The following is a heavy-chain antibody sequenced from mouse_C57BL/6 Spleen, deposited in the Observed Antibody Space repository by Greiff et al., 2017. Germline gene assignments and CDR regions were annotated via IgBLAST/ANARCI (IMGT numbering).Heavy chain of an antibody. V-gene: IGHV14-1*01. CDR3: TTPDCYGSSWFAY. CDR2: IDPADGDT. CDR1: GFNITDYY. Sequence: VQLQQSGAELVRPGASVKLSCTASGFNITDYYMHWVKQRPEQGLEWIGRIDPADGDTDYAPKFQGKATMTADTSSNTAYLQLSSLTSEDTAVYYCTTPDCYGSSWFAYWGQGTLVTVSA. J-gene: IGHJ3*01. D-gene: IGHD1-1*01.